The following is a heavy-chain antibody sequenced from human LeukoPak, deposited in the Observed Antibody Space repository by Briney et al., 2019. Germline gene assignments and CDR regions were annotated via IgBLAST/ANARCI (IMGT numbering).Heavy chain of an antibody. CDR2: ISYDGSNK. D-gene: IGHD6-6*01. CDR3: ARDVYSSSSVVDY. J-gene: IGHJ4*02. CDR1: GFTFSSYA. Sequence: GGSLRLSCAASGFTFSSYAMSWVRQAPGKGLEWVAVISYDGSNKYYADSVKGRFTISRDNSKNTLYLQMNSLRAEDTAVYYCARDVYSSSSVVDYWGQGTLVTVSS. V-gene: IGHV3-30-3*01.